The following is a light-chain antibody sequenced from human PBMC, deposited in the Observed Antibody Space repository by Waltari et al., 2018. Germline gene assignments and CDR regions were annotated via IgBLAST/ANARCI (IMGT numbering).Light chain of an antibody. V-gene: IGKV3-11*01. CDR1: QSDGSY. CDR3: QQRSNWYT. CDR2: EAS. J-gene: IGKJ2*01. Sequence: EIVWTRSPPPLSFSQGERATLSCRASQSDGSYLAWYQRKPGQAPRFLIYEASNRATGIPARFSGSGAGTDFTLTISSLEPEDFAVYYCQQRSNWYTFGQGTKLEIK.